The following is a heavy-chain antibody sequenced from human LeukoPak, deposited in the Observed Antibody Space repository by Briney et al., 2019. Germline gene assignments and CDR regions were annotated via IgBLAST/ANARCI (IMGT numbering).Heavy chain of an antibody. Sequence: GGSLRLSCAASGFTFSSYAMSWVRQAPGKGLEWVSAFSGSGRFTYYADSVKGRFTISRDNSKNTLYLQMNSLRAEDTAVYYCAKYPRTVVPAAPYDYWGQGTLVTVSS. V-gene: IGHV3-23*01. J-gene: IGHJ4*02. CDR1: GFTFSSYA. CDR2: FSGSGRFT. CDR3: AKYPRTVVPAAPYDY. D-gene: IGHD2-2*01.